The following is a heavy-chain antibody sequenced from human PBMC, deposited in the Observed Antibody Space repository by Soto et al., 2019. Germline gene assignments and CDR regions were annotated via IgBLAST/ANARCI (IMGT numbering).Heavy chain of an antibody. Sequence: EVQLLESGGGLVQPGGSLRLSCAASGVTFNTYAMTWVRQAPGKALEWVSAISGGCDTTSYADSVTGRFTVSRDGSKNTLYLQMSSLRAEDTALYYCAKGRGGSGSLTPRVDFWGQGTLVTVSS. CDR2: ISGGCDTT. D-gene: IGHD3-10*01. J-gene: IGHJ4*02. CDR1: GVTFNTYA. CDR3: AKGRGGSGSLTPRVDF. V-gene: IGHV3-23*01.